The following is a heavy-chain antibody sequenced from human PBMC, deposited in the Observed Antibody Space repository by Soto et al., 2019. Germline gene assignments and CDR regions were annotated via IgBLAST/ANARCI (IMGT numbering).Heavy chain of an antibody. J-gene: IGHJ3*02. D-gene: IGHD1-26*01. CDR2: IDGRSGSI. CDR3: ARDYLYAFDI. V-gene: IGHV3-48*01. CDR1: GFSFSSYS. Sequence: EVQLVESGGGLVQPGGSLRLSCAASGFSFSSYSINWVRQAPGKGLEWVSYIDGRSGSIYYAASVRGRFTMSGDSAKNSLYLQMNSLRAEDTAVYYCARDYLYAFDIWGQGTMVTVSS.